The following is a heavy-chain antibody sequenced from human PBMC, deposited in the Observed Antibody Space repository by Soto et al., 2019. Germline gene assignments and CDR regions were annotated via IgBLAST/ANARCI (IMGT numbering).Heavy chain of an antibody. J-gene: IGHJ4*02. CDR1: GFTVSSNY. CDR2: IYSGGST. V-gene: IGHV3-66*01. CDR3: AIVGYSSSSGPFDY. Sequence: GGSLRLSCAASGFTVSSNYMSWVRQAPGKGLEWVSVIYSGGSTYYADSVKGRFTISRDNSKNTLYLQMNSLRAEDTAVYYCAIVGYSSSSGPFDYWGQGTXVTVSS. D-gene: IGHD6-6*01.